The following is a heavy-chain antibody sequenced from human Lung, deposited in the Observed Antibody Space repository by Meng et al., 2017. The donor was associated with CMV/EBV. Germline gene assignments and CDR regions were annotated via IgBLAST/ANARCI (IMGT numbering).Heavy chain of an antibody. J-gene: IGHJ4*02. CDR3: VRDRLGGRLFAY. CDR2: INSISTFI. D-gene: IGHD2-15*01. Sequence: GGSXRLXXTAYGFSFSSFSMNWVRQAPGKGLELVSSINSISTFIYYADSVKGRFTISRDNAKHSLYLHMSSLRAEDTAVYYCVRDRLGGRLFAYWGQGTMVTVSS. V-gene: IGHV3-21*01. CDR1: GFSFSSFS.